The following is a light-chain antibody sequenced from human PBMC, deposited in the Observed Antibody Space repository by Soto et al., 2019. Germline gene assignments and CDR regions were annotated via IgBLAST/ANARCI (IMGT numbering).Light chain of an antibody. CDR2: KAS. CDR3: QQYKTYSRT. V-gene: IGKV1-5*03. Sequence: DIQMTQSPFTLSASVGDRVTITCRASQNISPWLAWYQQKPGKAPKILIYKASSLESGVPSRFSGSDSGTEFTLTINSLQPDDFATYYCQQYKTYSRTFGQGTKLEIK. CDR1: QNISPW. J-gene: IGKJ2*01.